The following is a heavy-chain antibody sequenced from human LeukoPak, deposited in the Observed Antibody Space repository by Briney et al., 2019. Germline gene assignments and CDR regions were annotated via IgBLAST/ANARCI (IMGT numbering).Heavy chain of an antibody. CDR3: AREGYYDSSGYFTNWFDP. CDR1: GYTFTSYG. CDR2: ISAYNGNT. J-gene: IGHJ5*02. D-gene: IGHD3-22*01. V-gene: IGHV1-18*01. Sequence: ASVKVSCKASGYTFTSYGISCVRQAPGQGLEWMGWISAYNGNTNYAQKLQGRVTMTTDTSTSTAYMGLRSMRSDDPAVYYCAREGYYDSSGYFTNWFDPWGQGTLVTVSS.